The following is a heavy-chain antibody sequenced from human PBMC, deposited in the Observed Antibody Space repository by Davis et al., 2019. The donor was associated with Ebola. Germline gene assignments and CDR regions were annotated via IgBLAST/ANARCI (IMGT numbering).Heavy chain of an antibody. CDR3: AGRDCSGGSCAFDY. D-gene: IGHD2-15*01. Sequence: SETLSLTCTVSGGSISSYYWSWIRQPPGKGLEWIGYIYYSGSTNYNPSLKSRVTISVDTSKNQFSLKLSSVTAADTAVYYCAGRDCSGGSCAFDYWGQGTLVTVSS. V-gene: IGHV4-59*01. J-gene: IGHJ4*02. CDR2: IYYSGST. CDR1: GGSISSYY.